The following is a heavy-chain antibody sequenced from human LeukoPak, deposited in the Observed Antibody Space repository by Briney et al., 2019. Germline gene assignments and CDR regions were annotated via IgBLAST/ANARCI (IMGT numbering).Heavy chain of an antibody. V-gene: IGHV3-64*01. D-gene: IGHD2-15*01. Sequence: QSGGSLRLSCAASGFTFSSYAMHWVRQAPGKGLEYVSAISSNGGSTYYANSVKGRFTISRDNSKNTLYLQMNSLRAEDTAVYYCARVAPSGYFDYWGQGTLVTVSS. CDR3: ARVAPSGYFDY. CDR2: ISSNGGST. CDR1: GFTFSSYA. J-gene: IGHJ4*02.